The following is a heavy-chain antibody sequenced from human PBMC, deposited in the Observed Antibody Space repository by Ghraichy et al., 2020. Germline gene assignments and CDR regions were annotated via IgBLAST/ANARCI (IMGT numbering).Heavy chain of an antibody. J-gene: IGHJ4*02. Sequence: SQTLSLTCTVSGGSISSYYWSWIRQPPGKGLEWIGYIYYSGSTNYNPSLKSRVTISVDTSKNQFSLKLSSVTAADTAVYYCARDSDSSGYYDYWGQGTLVTVSS. CDR3: ARDSDSSGYYDY. CDR2: IYYSGST. V-gene: IGHV4-59*01. CDR1: GGSISSYY. D-gene: IGHD3-22*01.